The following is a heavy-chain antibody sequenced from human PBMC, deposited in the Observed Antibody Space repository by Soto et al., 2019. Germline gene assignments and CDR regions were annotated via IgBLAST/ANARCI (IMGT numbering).Heavy chain of an antibody. D-gene: IGHD6-19*01. V-gene: IGHV4-34*01. CDR3: ARLASGWQYYYFDF. J-gene: IGHJ2*01. CDR1: GGSFSGYY. Sequence: SETLSLTCAVYGGSFSGYYWSWIRQPPGKGLEWIGEINHSGSTNYNPSLKRRVTISVDTSKNPLSLKLTSVTAADTFVYYCARLASGWQYYYFDFWGRGTPVTVSS. CDR2: INHSGST.